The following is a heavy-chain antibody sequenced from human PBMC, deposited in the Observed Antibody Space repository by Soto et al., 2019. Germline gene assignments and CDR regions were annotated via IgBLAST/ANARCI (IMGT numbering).Heavy chain of an antibody. D-gene: IGHD2-2*01. J-gene: IGHJ4*02. CDR2: IYWDDDK. CDR3: EHSGACSSTSCSFDY. CDR1: GFSLSTSGVG. V-gene: IGHV2-5*02. Sequence: SGPTLMNPTKTLTLTCTFSGFSLSTSGVGVGWIRQPPGKDLEWLALIYWDDDKRYSPPLKSRLTITKDTSKNQVVLTMTNMDPVDTATYYSEHSGACSSTSCSFDYWGQGTLVTVYS.